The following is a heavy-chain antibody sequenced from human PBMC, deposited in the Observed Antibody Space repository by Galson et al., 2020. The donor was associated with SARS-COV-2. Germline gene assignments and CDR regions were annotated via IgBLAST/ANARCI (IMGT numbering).Heavy chain of an antibody. CDR3: ARNPVDTAMVTGPAGAYYYGMDV. J-gene: IGHJ6*02. CDR1: GFTFSSYS. Sequence: GESLKISCAASGFTFSSYSMNWVRQAPGKGLEWVSSISSSSSYIYYADSVKGRFTISRDNAKNSLYLQMNSLRAEDTAVYYCARNPVDTAMVTGPAGAYYYGMDVWGQGTTVTVSS. D-gene: IGHD5-18*01. V-gene: IGHV3-21*01. CDR2: ISSSSSYI.